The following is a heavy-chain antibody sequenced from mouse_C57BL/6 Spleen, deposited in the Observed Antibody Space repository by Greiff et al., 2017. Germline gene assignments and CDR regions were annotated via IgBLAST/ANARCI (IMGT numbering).Heavy chain of an antibody. V-gene: IGHV1-69*01. CDR2: IDPSDSYT. CDR1: GYTFTSYW. J-gene: IGHJ1*03. Sequence: QVQLKESGAELVMPGASVKLSFKASGYTFTSYWMHWVKQRPGQGLEWIGKIDPSDSYTNYNQKFKGKSTLTVDKSSSTAYMQLSSLTSEDSAVXYCASLRYFDVWGTGTTVTVSS. CDR3: ASLRYFDV.